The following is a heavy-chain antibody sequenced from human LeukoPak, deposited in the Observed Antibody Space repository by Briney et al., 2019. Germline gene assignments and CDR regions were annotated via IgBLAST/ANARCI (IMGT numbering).Heavy chain of an antibody. CDR3: AREGRQYSSTS. V-gene: IGHV3-7*01. J-gene: IGHJ5*02. Sequence: GGSLRPSCAASKFTFTNYWMSWVRQAPGKGLEWVANIKQDGSEKYYVDSVKGRFTISRDNAKNSLYLQMNSLRAEDTAVYYCAREGRQYSSTSWGQGTLVTVSS. CDR2: IKQDGSEK. D-gene: IGHD6-13*01. CDR1: KFTFTNYW.